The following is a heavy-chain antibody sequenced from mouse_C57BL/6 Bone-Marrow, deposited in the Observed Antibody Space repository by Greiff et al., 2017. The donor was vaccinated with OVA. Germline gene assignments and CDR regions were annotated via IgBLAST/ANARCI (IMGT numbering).Heavy chain of an antibody. D-gene: IGHD1-1*01. J-gene: IGHJ1*03. CDR1: GYSFTDYN. CDR2: INPNYGTT. Sequence: EVQLQQSGPELVKPGASVKISCKASGYSFTDYNMNWVKQRNGKSLEWIGVINPNYGTTSYNQKFKGKATLTVDQSSSTAYMQINSLTSEDSAVYYCAFYYGSSYRYFDVWGTGTSVTVSS. CDR3: AFYYGSSYRYFDV. V-gene: IGHV1-39*01.